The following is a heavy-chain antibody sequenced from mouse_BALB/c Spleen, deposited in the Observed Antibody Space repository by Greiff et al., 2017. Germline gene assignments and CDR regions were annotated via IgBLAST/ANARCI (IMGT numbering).Heavy chain of an antibody. V-gene: IGHV3-2*02. Sequence: VQLKQSGPGLVKPSQSLSLTCTVTGYSITSDYAWNWIRQFPGNKLEWMGYISYSGSTSYNPSLKSRISITRDTSKNQFFLQLNSVTTEDTATYYCARRDDYDRFAYWGQGTLVTVSA. CDR3: ARRDDYDRFAY. CDR1: GYSITSDYA. J-gene: IGHJ3*01. CDR2: ISYSGST. D-gene: IGHD2-4*01.